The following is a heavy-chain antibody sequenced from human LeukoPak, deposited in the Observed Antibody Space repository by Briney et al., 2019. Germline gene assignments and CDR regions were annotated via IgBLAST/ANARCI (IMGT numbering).Heavy chain of an antibody. CDR3: ATDGSYPF. V-gene: IGHV3-48*04. J-gene: IGHJ4*02. Sequence: GGSLRLSCAASGSTFNDVGMVWVRQAPGKGLEWISYVSRDSDTLNYADAVEGRFTISRDNAKNSLFLQMNSLRVEDTAVYYCATDGSYPFWGQGTLVTVSS. CDR2: VSRDSDTL. CDR1: GSTFNDVG. D-gene: IGHD1-26*01.